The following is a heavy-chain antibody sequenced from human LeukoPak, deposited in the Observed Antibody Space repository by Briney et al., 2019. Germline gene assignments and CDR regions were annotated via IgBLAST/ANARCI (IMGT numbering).Heavy chain of an antibody. Sequence: GGSLRLSCTASGFIFSGSWMAWIRQAPGKGLGWVAIIKKDGSEKYYVDSMKGRFTISRDNAKNSLFLQMNSLRAEDTAIYYCTTDTWFSAVHWGQRTLVTVSS. CDR1: GFIFSGSW. J-gene: IGHJ4*02. V-gene: IGHV3-7*03. CDR3: TTDTWFSAVH. D-gene: IGHD3-22*01. CDR2: IKKDGSEK.